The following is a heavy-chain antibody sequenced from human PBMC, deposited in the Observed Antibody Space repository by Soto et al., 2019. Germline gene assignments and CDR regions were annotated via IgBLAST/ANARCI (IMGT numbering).Heavy chain of an antibody. CDR3: ARWGHDYGFFGNFDY. J-gene: IGHJ4*02. Sequence: DSLKGRFTISRDNAKNSLYLQMNSLRAEDTAVYYCARWGHDYGFFGNFDYWGQGTLVTVSS. D-gene: IGHD4-17*01. V-gene: IGHV3-7*01.